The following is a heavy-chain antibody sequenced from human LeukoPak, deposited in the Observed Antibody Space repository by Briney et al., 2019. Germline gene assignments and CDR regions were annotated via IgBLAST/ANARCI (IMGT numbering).Heavy chain of an antibody. Sequence: SVKVSCKASGGTFSSYAISWVRQAPGQGLEWMGGIIPMFGTAKYAQKFQGRVTITTDESTSTAYMELSSLRSEDTAVYYCARDCPDILTGYATYNWFDPWGQGTLVTVSS. D-gene: IGHD3-9*01. CDR2: IIPMFGTA. CDR3: ARDCPDILTGYATYNWFDP. CDR1: GGTFSSYA. J-gene: IGHJ5*02. V-gene: IGHV1-69*05.